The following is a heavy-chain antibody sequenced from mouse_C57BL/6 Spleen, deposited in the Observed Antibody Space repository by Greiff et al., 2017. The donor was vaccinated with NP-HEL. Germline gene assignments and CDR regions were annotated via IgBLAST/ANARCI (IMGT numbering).Heavy chain of an antibody. J-gene: IGHJ4*01. Sequence: VQLQQSGAELVRPGTSVKLSCKASGYTFTSYWMHWVKQRPGQGLEWIGVIDPSDSYTNYNQKFKGKATLTVDTSSSTAYMQLSSLTSEDSAVYYCARYYDGYTYAMDYWGQGTSVTVSS. V-gene: IGHV1-59*01. CDR1: GYTFTSYW. D-gene: IGHD2-3*01. CDR3: ARYYDGYTYAMDY. CDR2: IDPSDSYT.